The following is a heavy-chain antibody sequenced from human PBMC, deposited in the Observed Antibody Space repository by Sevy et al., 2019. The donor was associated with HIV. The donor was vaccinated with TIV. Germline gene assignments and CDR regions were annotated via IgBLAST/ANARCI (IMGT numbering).Heavy chain of an antibody. V-gene: IGHV3-23*01. Sequence: GGSLRRSCAASGFTFSNYALTWVRQAPGKGLDWVSSITGSSTTIYYADSVKGRFTVSRDNSNNTLYLHINSLRAEDTAVYYCARDGLYGGNFEYFQHWGQGTLVTVSS. D-gene: IGHD4-17*01. CDR2: ITGSSTTI. J-gene: IGHJ1*01. CDR1: GFTFSNYA. CDR3: ARDGLYGGNFEYFQH.